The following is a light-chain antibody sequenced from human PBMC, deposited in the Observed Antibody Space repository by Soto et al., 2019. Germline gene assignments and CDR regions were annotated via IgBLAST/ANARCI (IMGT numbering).Light chain of an antibody. Sequence: ENVLTQSPGTLSLSPGERATLSCRASQSLSSSYLAWYQQKPGQAPRLLIYGASSRATGIPDRFSGSGSGTDFTLTISRLEPEDFAVYYCQQYGSSPPYTFGQGTKVDIK. CDR2: GAS. J-gene: IGKJ2*01. CDR1: QSLSSSY. CDR3: QQYGSSPPYT. V-gene: IGKV3-20*01.